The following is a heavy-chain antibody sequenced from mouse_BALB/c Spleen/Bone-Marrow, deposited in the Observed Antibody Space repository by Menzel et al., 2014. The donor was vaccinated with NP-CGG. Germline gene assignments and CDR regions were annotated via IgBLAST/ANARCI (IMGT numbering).Heavy chain of an antibody. CDR3: SRERVRGAGFAY. V-gene: IGHV1-15*01. J-gene: IGHJ3*01. CDR2: IHPGSGGA. CDR1: GYTFTDYE. Sequence: QVQLQQSGAELVRPGASVKLSCKALGYTFTDYEMHWVKQTPVHGLEWIGAIHPGSGGAAYNQKFKGKATLTADKSSSTANMELKSLTSEESAVYYCSRERVRGAGFAYWGQGTLVTVSA. D-gene: IGHD2-14*01.